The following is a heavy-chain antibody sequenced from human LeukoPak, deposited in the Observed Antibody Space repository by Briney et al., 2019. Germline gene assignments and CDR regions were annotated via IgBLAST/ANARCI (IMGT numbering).Heavy chain of an antibody. J-gene: IGHJ4*02. D-gene: IGHD1-26*01. CDR2: ISGSTSGSGGKT. CDR3: ATPAYRDRGGFDH. V-gene: IGHV3-23*01. CDR1: GFTFSSYA. Sequence: PGGSLRLSCAASGFTFSSYAMFWVRQTPGKGLEWVSAISGSTSGSGGKTYYADSVKGRFTISRDNSKNTLLLQMNSLRAEDTAVYYCATPAYRDRGGFDHWGQGTLVTVSS.